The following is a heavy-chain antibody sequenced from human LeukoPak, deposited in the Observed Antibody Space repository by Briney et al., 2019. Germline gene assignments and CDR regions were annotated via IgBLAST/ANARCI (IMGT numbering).Heavy chain of an antibody. D-gene: IGHD3-22*01. CDR3: ARDRSSRHYYDSSGYYSWNWFDP. Sequence: ASVKVSCKASGYTFTGYYMHWVRQAPGQGLEWMGWINPNSGGTNYAQKFQGRVTMTRDTSISTAYMELSRLRSDDAAVYYCARDRSSRHYYDSSGYYSWNWFDPWGQGTLVTVSS. CDR2: INPNSGGT. V-gene: IGHV1-2*02. CDR1: GYTFTGYY. J-gene: IGHJ5*02.